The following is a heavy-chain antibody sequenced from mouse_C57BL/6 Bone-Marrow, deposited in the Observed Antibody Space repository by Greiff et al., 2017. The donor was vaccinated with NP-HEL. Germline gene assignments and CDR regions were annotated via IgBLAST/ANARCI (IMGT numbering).Heavy chain of an antibody. V-gene: IGHV14-3*01. CDR2: IDPANGNT. CDR3: AWARNYYGSSYDY. Sequence: VQLKQSVAELVRPGASVKLSCTASGFNIKNTYMHWVKQRPEQGLEWIGRIDPANGNTKYAPKFQGKATITADTSSNTAYLQLSSLTSEDTAIYYCAWARNYYGSSYDYWGQGTTLTVSS. J-gene: IGHJ2*01. CDR1: GFNIKNTY. D-gene: IGHD1-1*01.